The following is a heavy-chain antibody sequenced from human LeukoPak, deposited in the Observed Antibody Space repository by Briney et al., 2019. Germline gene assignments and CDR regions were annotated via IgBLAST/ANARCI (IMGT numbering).Heavy chain of an antibody. V-gene: IGHV1-8*01. CDR1: GYTFTSYD. J-gene: IGHJ3*02. Sequence: PSVKVSCKASGYTFTSYDINWVRQATGQGREWMGWMNPNSGNTGYAQKIQGRVTMTRNTSISTAYMELSSLRSEDTAVYYCARLEVGANWEGAFDIWGQGTMVTVSS. D-gene: IGHD1-26*01. CDR3: ARLEVGANWEGAFDI. CDR2: MNPNSGNT.